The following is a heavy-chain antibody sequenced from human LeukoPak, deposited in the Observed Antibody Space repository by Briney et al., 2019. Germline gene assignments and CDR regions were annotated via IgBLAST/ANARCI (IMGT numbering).Heavy chain of an antibody. CDR1: GFTFSNFE. D-gene: IGHD3-22*01. Sequence: GGSLRLSCAASGFTFSNFEMNWVRQSPGKGLEWVSSINTVATYIYYADSVRGRFTISRDNAKNSVYLQMDSLRAEDTGVYYCARLRRNGDSGGFYYYYDYWGQGTLVTVSS. J-gene: IGHJ4*02. CDR3: ARLRRNGDSGGFYYYYDY. CDR2: INTVATYI. V-gene: IGHV3-21*01.